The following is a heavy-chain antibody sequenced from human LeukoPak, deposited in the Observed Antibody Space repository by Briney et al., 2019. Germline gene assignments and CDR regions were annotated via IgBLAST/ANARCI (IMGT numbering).Heavy chain of an antibody. J-gene: IGHJ5*02. Sequence: PSETLSLTCTVSGGSISSSSYYWGWIRQPPGKGLEWIGRIYYSGSTYYNPSLKSRVTISVDTSKNQFSLKLSSVTAADTAVYYCAKCGVIQLRNWFDPWGQGTLVTVSS. CDR1: GGSISSSSYY. V-gene: IGHV4-39*01. CDR2: IYYSGST. CDR3: AKCGVIQLRNWFDP. D-gene: IGHD5-18*01.